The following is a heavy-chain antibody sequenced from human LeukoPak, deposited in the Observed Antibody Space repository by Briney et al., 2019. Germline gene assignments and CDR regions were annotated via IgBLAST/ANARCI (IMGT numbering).Heavy chain of an antibody. CDR1: GFTFSSYA. J-gene: IGHJ4*02. D-gene: IGHD1-26*01. CDR3: TKFSLRGTYSFDH. Sequence: GGSLRLSCAASGFTFSSYAMSWVRQAPGKGLEWVSAISGSGGSTYYADSVKGRFTISRDNSKNTLYLQMNSLRAEDTAVYYCTKFSLRGTYSFDHWGQGTLVTVSS. V-gene: IGHV3-23*01. CDR2: ISGSGGST.